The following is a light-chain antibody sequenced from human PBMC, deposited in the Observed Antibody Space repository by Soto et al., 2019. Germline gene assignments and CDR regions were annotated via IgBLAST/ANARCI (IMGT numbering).Light chain of an antibody. CDR3: QQYKSYPWT. Sequence: DIQMTQSPSTLSASVGDRVTITCRASQSISSWLAWYQQKPGKAPKLLIYKASSLESGVPSRFSGSGSGTEFTLTISSLHPYDFATYYCQQYKSYPWTFGQGTKVEIK. CDR1: QSISSW. J-gene: IGKJ1*01. V-gene: IGKV1-5*03. CDR2: KAS.